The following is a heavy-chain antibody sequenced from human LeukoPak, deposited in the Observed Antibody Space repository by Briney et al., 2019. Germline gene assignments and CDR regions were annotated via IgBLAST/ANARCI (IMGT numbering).Heavy chain of an antibody. V-gene: IGHV1-8*01. D-gene: IGHD3-10*01. Sequence: ASVKVSCKASGYSFTSYDINWVRRATGQGPEWIGWMNPSSGNTGYAQRSQGRVTMTRDTSTSTAYLELSSLRSEDTAVYYCAAHTYYFSSGSFGHWGQGTLVTVSS. CDR3: AAHTYYFSSGSFGH. CDR1: GYSFTSYD. CDR2: MNPSSGNT. J-gene: IGHJ4*02.